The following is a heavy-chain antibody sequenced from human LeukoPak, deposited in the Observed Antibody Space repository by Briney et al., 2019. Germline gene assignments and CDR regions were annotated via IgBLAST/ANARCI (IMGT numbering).Heavy chain of an antibody. V-gene: IGHV1-18*01. CDR1: GYTFTSYG. CDR3: ASVPQYYYDSMTPAHFDY. J-gene: IGHJ4*02. CDR2: ISAYNGNT. Sequence: ASVKVSCKASGYTFTSYGISWVRQAPGQGLEWMGWISAYNGNTNYAQKLQGRVTMTTDTSTSTAYMELRSLRSDDTAVYYCASVPQYYYDSMTPAHFDYWGQGTLVTVSS. D-gene: IGHD3-22*01.